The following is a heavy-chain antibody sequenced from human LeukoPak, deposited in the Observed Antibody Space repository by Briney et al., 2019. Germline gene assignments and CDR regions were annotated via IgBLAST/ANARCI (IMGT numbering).Heavy chain of an antibody. Sequence: GGSLRLSCAASGFTFSNYGMHWVRQAPGKGLEWVAVISYDESDKYYADSVKGRFTISRDNSKNTLYLQMNSLRPEDTAVYYCAKGAVAATNAAYYGMDVWGQGTTVTVSS. CDR3: AKGAVAATNAAYYGMDV. J-gene: IGHJ6*02. V-gene: IGHV3-30*18. CDR1: GFTFSNYG. D-gene: IGHD2-15*01. CDR2: ISYDESDK.